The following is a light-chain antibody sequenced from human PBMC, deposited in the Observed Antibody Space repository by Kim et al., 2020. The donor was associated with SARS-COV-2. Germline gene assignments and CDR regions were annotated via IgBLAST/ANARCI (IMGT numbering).Light chain of an antibody. CDR1: QDISNY. Sequence: DIQMTQSPSSLSASVGDRVTITCQASQDISNYLDWYQQKPGKAPKLLIYDASNLEKGVPSRFRGSGSGTEFTFTIRSLQPEDIATYNCEKYDKVPSTVCPGTR. CDR2: DAS. V-gene: IGKV1-33*01. J-gene: IGKJ5*01. CDR3: EKYDKVPST.